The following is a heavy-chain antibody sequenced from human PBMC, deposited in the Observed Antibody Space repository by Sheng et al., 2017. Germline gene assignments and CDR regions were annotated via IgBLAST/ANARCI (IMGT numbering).Heavy chain of an antibody. J-gene: IGHJ3*02. CDR1: GGSISSSSYY. CDR2: IYYSGST. CDR3: ASQGDLGAFDI. Sequence: QLQLQESGPGLVKPSETLSLTCTVSGGSISSSSYYWGWIRQPPGKGLEWIGSIYYSGSTYYNPSLKSRVTISVDTSKNQFSLKLSSVTAADTAVYYCASQGDLGAFDIWGQGTMVTVSS. V-gene: IGHV4-39*07. D-gene: IGHD3-16*01.